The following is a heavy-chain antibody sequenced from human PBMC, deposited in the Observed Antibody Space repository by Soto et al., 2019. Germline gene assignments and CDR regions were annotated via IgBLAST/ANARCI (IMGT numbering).Heavy chain of an antibody. Sequence: GPVKVSCKASGYTFTSYAMHWVRQAPGQRLEWMGWINAGNGNTKYSQKFQGRVTITRDTSASTAYMELSSLRSEDTAVYYCASGSVAVGGYFDYWGQGTLVTVSS. CDR2: INAGNGNT. V-gene: IGHV1-3*01. J-gene: IGHJ4*02. CDR3: ASGSVAVGGYFDY. D-gene: IGHD6-19*01. CDR1: GYTFTSYA.